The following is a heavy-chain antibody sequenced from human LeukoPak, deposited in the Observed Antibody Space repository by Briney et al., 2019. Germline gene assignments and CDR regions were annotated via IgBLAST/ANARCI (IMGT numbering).Heavy chain of an antibody. CDR1: GGSISSGGYY. J-gene: IGHJ4*02. V-gene: IGHV4-31*03. D-gene: IGHD3-16*01. CDR3: ASQGESLSFDY. CDR2: IYYSGST. Sequence: SQTLSLTCTVSGGSISSGGYYWSWIRQHPGKGLEWIGYIYYSGSTYYNPSLKSRVTISVDPSKNQFSLKLSSVTAADTAVFYCASQGESLSFDYWGQGTLVTVSS.